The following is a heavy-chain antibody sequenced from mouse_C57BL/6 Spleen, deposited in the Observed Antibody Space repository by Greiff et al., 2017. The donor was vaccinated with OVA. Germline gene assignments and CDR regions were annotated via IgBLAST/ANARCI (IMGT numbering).Heavy chain of an antibody. CDR1: GYTFTSYW. CDR3: ARSDYDDYAMDY. Sequence: QVHLQQPGAELVKPGASVKMSCKASGYTFTSYWITWVKQRPGQGLEWIGDIYPGSGSTNYNEKFKSKATLTVDTSSSTAYMQLSSLTSEDSAVYYCARSDYDDYAMDYWGQGTSVTVSS. D-gene: IGHD2-4*01. V-gene: IGHV1-55*01. CDR2: IYPGSGST. J-gene: IGHJ4*01.